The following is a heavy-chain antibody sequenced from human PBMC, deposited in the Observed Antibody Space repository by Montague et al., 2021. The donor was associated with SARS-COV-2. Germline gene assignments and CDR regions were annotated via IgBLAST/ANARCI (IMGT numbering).Heavy chain of an antibody. Sequence: SETLSLTCTVSGGSMSDYYWAWIRQPPGKGLEWPAYIYYSGGINSNASLKSRVSMSVDTSKNQFSLKLTSVTAADTAVYYCARAVSVRRAVNWFDPWGQGTLVTVSS. J-gene: IGHJ5*02. D-gene: IGHD3-10*01. CDR1: GGSMSDYY. CDR3: ARAVSVRRAVNWFDP. CDR2: IYYSGGI. V-gene: IGHV4-59*13.